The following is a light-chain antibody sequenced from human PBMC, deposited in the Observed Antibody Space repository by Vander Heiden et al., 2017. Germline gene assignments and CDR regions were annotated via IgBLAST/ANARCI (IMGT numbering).Light chain of an antibody. CDR3: QQFYSTPT. CDR2: WAS. Sequence: DLVLTQSPVSLSVSLGERATINCKSSQSVVYISNNKNYVAWYQQRPGQPPKLRIYWASTRESGVPDRFSGSGSGTDFTLTISSLQAEDVAVYYCQQFYSTPTFGQGTRVE. J-gene: IGKJ1*01. V-gene: IGKV4-1*01. CDR1: QSVVYISNNKNY.